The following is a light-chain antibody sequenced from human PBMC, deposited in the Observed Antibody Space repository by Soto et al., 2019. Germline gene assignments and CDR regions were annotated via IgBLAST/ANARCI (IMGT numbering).Light chain of an antibody. CDR2: DAS. CDR1: QTVRNNY. Sequence: EFVLTHAPGTLSLFPGERGTLSCRASQTVRNNYLAWYQQKPGQPPRLLIYDASSRATGIPDRFSGGGSGTDFTLTISRLEPEDFAVYYCQQFSSYPLTFGGGTKVDNK. V-gene: IGKV3-20*01. CDR3: QQFSSYPLT. J-gene: IGKJ4*01.